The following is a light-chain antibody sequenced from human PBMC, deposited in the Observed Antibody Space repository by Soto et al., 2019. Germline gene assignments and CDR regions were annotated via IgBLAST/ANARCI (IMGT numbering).Light chain of an antibody. Sequence: EIVLTQSPGALSLSPGERATLSCRASQTASSSHLAWYQQKPGQAPRLLIYDASSRATGISDRFSGSGSGTDFTLTISRLEPEDFAVYYCQQYGSLPYTFGQGTKLEIK. V-gene: IGKV3-20*01. J-gene: IGKJ2*01. CDR2: DAS. CDR3: QQYGSLPYT. CDR1: QTASSSH.